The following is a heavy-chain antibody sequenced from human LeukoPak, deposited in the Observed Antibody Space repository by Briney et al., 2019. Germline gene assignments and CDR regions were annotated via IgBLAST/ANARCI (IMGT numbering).Heavy chain of an antibody. Sequence: SETLSLTCTVSGDSISSSSYYWEWIRQPPGKGLEWIGSTFYSGSTYYNPSLKSRVTISVDMSKNQFSLKLRSVTAADTAVYYCARVGQLAFDYWGQGTLVTVSS. CDR2: TFYSGST. D-gene: IGHD2-2*01. J-gene: IGHJ4*02. CDR1: GDSISSSSYY. CDR3: ARVGQLAFDY. V-gene: IGHV4-39*07.